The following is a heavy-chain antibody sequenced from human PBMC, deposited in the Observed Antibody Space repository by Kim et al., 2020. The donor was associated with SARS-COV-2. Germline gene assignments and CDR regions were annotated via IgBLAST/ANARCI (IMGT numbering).Heavy chain of an antibody. Sequence: SETLSLTCTVSGGSISSYYWSWIRQPPGKGLEWIGYIYYSGSTNYNPSLKSRVTISVDTSKNQFSLKLSSVTAADTAVYYCARVRSDYYDSSGYDDFDYWGQGTLVTVSS. J-gene: IGHJ4*02. D-gene: IGHD3-22*01. V-gene: IGHV4-59*12. CDR2: IYYSGST. CDR3: ARVRSDYYDSSGYDDFDY. CDR1: GGSISSYY.